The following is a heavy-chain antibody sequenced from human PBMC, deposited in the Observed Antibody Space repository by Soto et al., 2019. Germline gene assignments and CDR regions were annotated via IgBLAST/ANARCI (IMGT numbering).Heavy chain of an antibody. V-gene: IGHV4-61*01. CDR2: IYSIGST. CDR1: GGSVSSGSYY. J-gene: IGHJ6*02. Sequence: QVQLQESGPGLVKPSETLSLTCTVSGGSVSSGSYYWSWIRQPPGKGLEWIGYIYSIGSTNYNPSLKSRVTISVDPSKNQFSLKLSSVTAADTAVYYCARAYCGGDCRYYYYYGMDVWGQGTTVTVSS. D-gene: IGHD2-21*02. CDR3: ARAYCGGDCRYYYYYGMDV.